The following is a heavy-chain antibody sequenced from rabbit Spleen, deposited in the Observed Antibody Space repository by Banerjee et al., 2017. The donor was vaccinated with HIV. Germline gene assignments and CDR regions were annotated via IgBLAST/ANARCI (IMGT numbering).Heavy chain of an antibody. CDR3: ARDSGTSFSSYGMDL. CDR2: IYTGSGDT. Sequence: QLEESGGGLVKPGGTLTLTCKASGIDFSSYYYFCWVRQAPGKGLEVIACIYTGSGDTYFATWVNGRFTISKTSSTTVTLQMTSLTAADTATYFCARDSGTSFSSYGMDLWGPGTLVTVS. D-gene: IGHD8-1*01. J-gene: IGHJ6*01. CDR1: GIDFSSYYY. V-gene: IGHV1S43*01.